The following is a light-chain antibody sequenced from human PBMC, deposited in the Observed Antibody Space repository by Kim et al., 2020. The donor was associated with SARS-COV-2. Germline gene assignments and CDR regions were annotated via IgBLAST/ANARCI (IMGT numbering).Light chain of an antibody. Sequence: AYIGDRVTITCRASQNVYSYLNWYQQKTGKAPQLLISGSANLQGGVPPRFSGSGSGTEFTLTITSLQRDDFATYYCQQSFDAPRTFGPGTKVDIK. CDR1: QNVYSY. CDR2: GSA. J-gene: IGKJ1*01. V-gene: IGKV1-39*01. CDR3: QQSFDAPRT.